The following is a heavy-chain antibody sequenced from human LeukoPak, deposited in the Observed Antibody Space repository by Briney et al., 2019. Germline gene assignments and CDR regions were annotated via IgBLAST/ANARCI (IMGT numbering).Heavy chain of an antibody. V-gene: IGHV4-59*01. Sequence: PSETLSLTCTVSGGSISSYYWSWIRQPPGKGLEWIGYIYYSGSTNYNPSLKSRVTISVDTSKNQFSLKLSSVTAEDTAVYYCARLTQYYDSSGYTFDYGGQGTLVTVSS. J-gene: IGHJ4*02. CDR1: GGSISSYY. D-gene: IGHD3-22*01. CDR3: ARLTQYYDSSGYTFDY. CDR2: IYYSGST.